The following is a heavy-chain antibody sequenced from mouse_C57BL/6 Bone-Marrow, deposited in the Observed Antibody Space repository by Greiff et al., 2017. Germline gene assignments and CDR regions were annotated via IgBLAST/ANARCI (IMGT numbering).Heavy chain of an antibody. Sequence: VQLQQPGAELVRPGTSVKLSCKASGYTFTSYWMHWVKQRPGQGLEWIGGIDPSDSYTNYNQKFKGKATLTVDTSSSTAYMQLSSLTSEDSAVYYCARGYDYEDYWGEGTTLTVSS. CDR2: IDPSDSYT. CDR1: GYTFTSYW. V-gene: IGHV1-59*01. J-gene: IGHJ2*01. CDR3: ARGYDYEDY. D-gene: IGHD2-4*01.